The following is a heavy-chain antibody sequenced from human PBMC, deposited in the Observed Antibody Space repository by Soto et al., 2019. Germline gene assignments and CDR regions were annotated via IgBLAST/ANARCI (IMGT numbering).Heavy chain of an antibody. CDR2: IFSSGST. D-gene: IGHD3-10*01. Sequence: QLQLQESGPGLVKPSETLSLTCTVSGDSISSSSYSWGWVRQPPGKGLEWIGTIFSSGSTYYNPPLRSRVTVSVAPSKNQFSLPLSSVTAADTAVYYCSRHEAGLLLWFGELNYRGQGTLVTVSS. J-gene: IGHJ4*02. V-gene: IGHV4-39*01. CDR1: GDSISSSSYS. CDR3: SRHEAGLLLWFGELNY.